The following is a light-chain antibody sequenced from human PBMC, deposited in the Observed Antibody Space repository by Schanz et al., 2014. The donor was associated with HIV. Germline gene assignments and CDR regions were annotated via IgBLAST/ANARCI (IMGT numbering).Light chain of an antibody. J-gene: IGKJ1*01. Sequence: IQLTQSPSSLSASVGDRVTITCRASQDISTYLAWYQQKPGEAPKLLTYGASTLQSGVPPRFSGSGSGTEFTLTISSLQPEDFATYYCQQYESSYVTFGQGTKVDIK. V-gene: IGKV1-9*01. CDR3: QQYESSYVT. CDR2: GAS. CDR1: QDISTY.